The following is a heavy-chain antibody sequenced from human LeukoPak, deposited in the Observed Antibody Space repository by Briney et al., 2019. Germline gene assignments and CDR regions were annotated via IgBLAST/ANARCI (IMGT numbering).Heavy chain of an antibody. J-gene: IGHJ6*02. CDR2: IYSGGST. Sequence: GGSLRLSCAASGFTVSSNYMSWVRQAPGKGLELVSVIYSGGSTYYADSVKGRFTISRDGSKNTLFLQMNSLRGEDTAVYYCARDPGFRDVWGQGTTVTVSS. V-gene: IGHV3-53*01. CDR1: GFTVSSNY. CDR3: ARDPGFRDV.